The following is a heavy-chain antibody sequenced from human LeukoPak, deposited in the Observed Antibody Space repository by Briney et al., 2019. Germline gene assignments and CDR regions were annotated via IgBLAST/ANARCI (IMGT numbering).Heavy chain of an antibody. J-gene: IGHJ6*03. Sequence: PSQTLSLTCSVSGGSITGGGYYWTWIRQHPGKGLEWIGYIYYSGSTYYNPSLKSRVTISVDTSKNQFSLKLSSVTAADTAVYYCARVGGYSGYDGVSYYYYYMDVWGKGTTVTVSS. CDR1: GGSITGGGYY. CDR3: ARVGGYSGYDGVSYYYYYMDV. V-gene: IGHV4-31*03. D-gene: IGHD5-12*01. CDR2: IYYSGST.